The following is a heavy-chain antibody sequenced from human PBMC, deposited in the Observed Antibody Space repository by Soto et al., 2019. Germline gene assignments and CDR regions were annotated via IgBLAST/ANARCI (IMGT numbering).Heavy chain of an antibody. CDR3: AKEFSTFYYQYDMDV. CDR2: ISGSGGGT. V-gene: IGHV3-23*01. J-gene: IGHJ6*02. CDR1: GFTFSNYA. Sequence: GGSLRLSCAASGFTFSNYAMSWVRQAPGKGLEWVSTISGSGGGTDYADSVKGRFTISRDNSKNTLYLQMNSLRAEDTAVYYCAKEFSTFYYQYDMDVWGQGTTVTVSS.